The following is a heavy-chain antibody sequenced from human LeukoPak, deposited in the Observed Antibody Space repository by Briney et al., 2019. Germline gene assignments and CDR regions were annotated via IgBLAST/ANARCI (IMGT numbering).Heavy chain of an antibody. CDR2: IYYSGST. CDR3: ARWGGGLLLGESGRNWFDP. Sequence: PSETLSLTCIVSGGSISSTTYYWGWIRQPPGTGLEWIGSIYYSGSTYYNPSLKSRVTISLDTSKNQFSLNLTSVTAADTAVYYCARWGGGLLLGESGRNWFDPWGQGTLVTVSS. J-gene: IGHJ5*02. V-gene: IGHV4-39*07. D-gene: IGHD3-16*01. CDR1: GGSISSTTYY.